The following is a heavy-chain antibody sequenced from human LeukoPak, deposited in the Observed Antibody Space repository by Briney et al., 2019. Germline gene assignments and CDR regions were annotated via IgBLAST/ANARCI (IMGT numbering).Heavy chain of an antibody. CDR3: ARARTFVVVPAAMGAADY. V-gene: IGHV1-8*01. CDR2: MNPNSGNT. Sequence: ASVNVSCKASGYTFTSYDINWVRPATGQGLEWMGWMNPNSGNTGYAQKFQGRVTMTRNTSISTAYMELSSLRSEDTAVYYCARARTFVVVPAAMGAADYWGQGTLVTVSS. J-gene: IGHJ4*02. D-gene: IGHD2-2*01. CDR1: GYTFTSYD.